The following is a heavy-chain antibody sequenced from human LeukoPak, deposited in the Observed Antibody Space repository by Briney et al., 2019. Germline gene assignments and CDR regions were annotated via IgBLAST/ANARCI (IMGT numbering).Heavy chain of an antibody. CDR1: GFTFSSYA. V-gene: IGHV3-23*01. D-gene: IGHD2-15*01. CDR2: ISGSGGST. CDR3: AKDVVVAANGDEFDY. Sequence: PGGSLRLSCAASGFTFSSYAMSWVRQAPGKGLEWVSAISGSGGSTYYADSVKGRLTISRDNSKNTLYLQMNSLRAEDTAVYYCAKDVVVAANGDEFDYWGQGTLVTVSS. J-gene: IGHJ4*02.